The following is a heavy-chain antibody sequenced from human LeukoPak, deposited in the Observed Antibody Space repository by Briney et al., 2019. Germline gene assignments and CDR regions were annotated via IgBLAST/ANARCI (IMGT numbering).Heavy chain of an antibody. CDR3: ARDLPYYDFWSGRAFYYYYMDV. V-gene: IGHV4-4*07. D-gene: IGHD3-3*01. CDR2: IYTSGST. J-gene: IGHJ6*03. Sequence: SETLSLTCTVSGGSISSYYWSWIRQPAGKGLEWIGRIYTSGSTNYNPSLKSRVTMSVDTSKNQFSLKLSSVTAADTAVYCCARDLPYYDFWSGRAFYYYYMDVWGKGTTVTVSS. CDR1: GGSISSYY.